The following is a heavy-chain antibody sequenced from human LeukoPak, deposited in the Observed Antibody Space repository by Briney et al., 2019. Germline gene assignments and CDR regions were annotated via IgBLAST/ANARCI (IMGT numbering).Heavy chain of an antibody. CDR2: ISYDGSNE. Sequence: QPGGSLRLSCAASGFTFSSYVMHWVRQAPGKGLEWVAIISYDGSNEYYADSVKGRFTISRDNSKNTLYLQMGSLRAEDMAVYYCARDKRPSYGGNPVVGTNNWFDPWGQGTLVTVSS. CDR1: GFTFSSYV. D-gene: IGHD4-23*01. CDR3: ARDKRPSYGGNPVVGTNNWFDP. J-gene: IGHJ5*02. V-gene: IGHV3-30*14.